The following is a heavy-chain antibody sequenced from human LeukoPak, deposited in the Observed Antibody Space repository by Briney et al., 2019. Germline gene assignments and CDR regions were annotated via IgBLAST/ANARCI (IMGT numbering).Heavy chain of an antibody. CDR1: RFTFSSYE. D-gene: IGHD2-8*02. CDR3: ARAWWGEGDFDS. J-gene: IGHJ4*02. CDR2: ISSSGSTI. V-gene: IGHV3-48*03. Sequence: PGGSLRLSCAASRFTFSSYEMNWVRQAPGKGLEWVSYISSSGSTIYYADSVRGRFSISRDNAKNSLYLQMNSLRAEDTAVYYCARAWWGEGDFDSWGQGTLVTVSS.